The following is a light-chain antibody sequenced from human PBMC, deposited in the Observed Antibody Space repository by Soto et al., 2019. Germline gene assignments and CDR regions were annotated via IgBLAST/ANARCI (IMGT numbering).Light chain of an antibody. J-gene: IGKJ4*01. Sequence: EIVLTQSPGTLSLSPGERATLSCRASQSVSSSYLAWYQQKPGQAPRLHIYGASSRATGIPDRFSGSGSGTDFTLTISRLEPEDFAVYYCQQYVSSPELTFGGGTNVDIK. CDR3: QQYVSSPELT. CDR2: GAS. V-gene: IGKV3-20*01. CDR1: QSVSSSY.